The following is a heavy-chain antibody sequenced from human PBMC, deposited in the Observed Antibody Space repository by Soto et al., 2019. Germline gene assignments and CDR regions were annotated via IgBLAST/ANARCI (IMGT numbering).Heavy chain of an antibody. Sequence: GGSLRLSCAASGFTFSDYYMSWIRQAPGKGLEWVSYISSSGSTIYYADSVKGRFTISRDNAKNSLYLQMNSLRAEDTAVYYCARDNIWPGYYETEGVDWFDPWGQGTPVTVSS. CDR3: ARDNIWPGYYETEGVDWFDP. CDR2: ISSSGSTI. CDR1: GFTFSDYY. J-gene: IGHJ5*02. D-gene: IGHD3-9*01. V-gene: IGHV3-11*01.